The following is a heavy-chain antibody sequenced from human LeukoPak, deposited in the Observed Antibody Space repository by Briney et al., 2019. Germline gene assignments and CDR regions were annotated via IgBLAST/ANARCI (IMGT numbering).Heavy chain of an antibody. J-gene: IGHJ4*02. CDR2: IRYDGSNK. D-gene: IGHD3-10*01. V-gene: IGHV3-30*02. Sequence: PGGSLRLSCAASGFTFSSYGMHWVRQAPGKGLEWVAFIRYDGSNKYYADSVKGRFTISRDNSKNTLYLQMNSLRAEDTAVYYCAKELELLWFGESSGYWGQGTLVTVSS. CDR3: AKELELLWFGESSGY. CDR1: GFTFSSYG.